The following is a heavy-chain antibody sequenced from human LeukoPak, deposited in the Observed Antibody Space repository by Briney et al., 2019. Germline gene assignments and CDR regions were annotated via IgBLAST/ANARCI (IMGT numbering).Heavy chain of an antibody. CDR3: ARGGSSSTSWDGYWFDP. CDR2: INPNSGGT. V-gene: IGHV1-2*04. J-gene: IGHJ5*02. CDR1: GYTFTGYY. D-gene: IGHD2-2*01. Sequence: ASVKVSCKASGYTFTGYYMHWVRQAPGQGLEWMGWINPNSGGTNYAQKFQGWVTMTRDTSISTAYMELSRLRSDDTAVYYCARGGSSSTSWDGYWFDPWGQGTLVTVSS.